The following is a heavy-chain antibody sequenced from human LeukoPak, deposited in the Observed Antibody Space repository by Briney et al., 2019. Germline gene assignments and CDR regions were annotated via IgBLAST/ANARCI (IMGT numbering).Heavy chain of an antibody. D-gene: IGHD1-26*01. CDR3: ARDLHPRYYLPDY. CDR1: GFTFSRIA. V-gene: IGHV3-23*01. Sequence: GGSLRLSCAASGFTFSRIAMTWVRQAPGKGLEWVSTIRSNGDTAYNADSVRGRFAISRDNSKNALFLQMNSLRAEDTAVYYCARDLHPRYYLPDYWGQGTLVTVSS. CDR2: IRSNGDTA. J-gene: IGHJ4*02.